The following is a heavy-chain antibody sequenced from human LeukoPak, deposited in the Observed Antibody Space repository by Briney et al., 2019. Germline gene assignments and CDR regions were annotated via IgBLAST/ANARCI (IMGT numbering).Heavy chain of an antibody. CDR1: GYIFTSYG. D-gene: IGHD3-3*01. CDR3: ARDRGTYYDFWSGYHY. J-gene: IGHJ4*02. Sequence: ASVKVSCKASGYIFTSYGISWVRQAPGQGLEWMGWISAYNGNTNHAQNFQGRVTVTTETSTSTAYMELRSLRSDDTAVYYCARDRGTYYDFWSGYHYWGQGTLVTVSS. V-gene: IGHV1-18*01. CDR2: ISAYNGNT.